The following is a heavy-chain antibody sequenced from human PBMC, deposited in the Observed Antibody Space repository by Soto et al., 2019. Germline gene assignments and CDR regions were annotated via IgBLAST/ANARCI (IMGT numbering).Heavy chain of an antibody. V-gene: IGHV1-69*13. CDR3: ARVGYYYDSSGPFDY. D-gene: IGHD3-22*01. Sequence: VASVKVSCKASGGTFSSYAISWVRQAPGQGLEWVGGIIPIFGTANYAQKFQGRVTITADESTSTAYMELSSLRSEDTAVYYCARVGYYYDSSGPFDYWGQGTLVTVSS. J-gene: IGHJ4*02. CDR2: IIPIFGTA. CDR1: GGTFSSYA.